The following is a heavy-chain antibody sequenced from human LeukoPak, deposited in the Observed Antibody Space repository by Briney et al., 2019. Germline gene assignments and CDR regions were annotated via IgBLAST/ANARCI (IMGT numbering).Heavy chain of an antibody. CDR2: MNPKSGGT. V-gene: IGHV1-2*02. CDR3: ARAGGRSWFDP. D-gene: IGHD1-26*01. Sequence: ASVKISCTASGYTSSNSYIHWVRQAPGQGLEWMGSMNPKSGGTKYAQKFQGRVSMTRDTSISTAYMELASLTSDDTAVYYCARAGGRSWFDPWGQGTLVTVSS. J-gene: IGHJ5*02. CDR1: GYTSSNSY.